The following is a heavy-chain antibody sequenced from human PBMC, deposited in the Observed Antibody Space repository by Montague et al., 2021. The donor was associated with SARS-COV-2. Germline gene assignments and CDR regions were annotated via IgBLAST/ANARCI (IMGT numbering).Heavy chain of an antibody. Sequence: SLRLSCAASGFTFDDYAMHWVRQAPGKGLEWVSGISWNSSSIGYXDSVKGRFTISRDNAKNSLYLQMNSLRAEDTALYYCALPQELGFDYWGQGTLVTVSS. V-gene: IGHV3-9*01. CDR1: GFTFDDYA. CDR3: ALPQELGFDY. J-gene: IGHJ4*02. D-gene: IGHD7-27*01. CDR2: ISWNSSSI.